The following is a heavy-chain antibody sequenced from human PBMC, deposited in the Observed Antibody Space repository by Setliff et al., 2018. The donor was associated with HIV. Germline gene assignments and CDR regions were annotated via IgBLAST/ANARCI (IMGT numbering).Heavy chain of an antibody. CDR3: AKVSTILGQLKYYYGMDV. CDR1: GFTFSTFA. J-gene: IGHJ6*02. D-gene: IGHD3-3*01. CDR2: ISPSHDYI. Sequence: GGSLRLSCAASGFTFSTFAMSWVRQAPGKGLEWVASISPSHDYIYYADSVKGRFTISRDNAKNSLYLQMNNLRGEDTAVYYCAKVSTILGQLKYYYGMDVWGQGTTVTVSS. V-gene: IGHV3-21*01.